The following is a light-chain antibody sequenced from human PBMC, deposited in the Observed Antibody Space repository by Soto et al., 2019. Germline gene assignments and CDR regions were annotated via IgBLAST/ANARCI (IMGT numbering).Light chain of an antibody. Sequence: EIVLTQSPGTLSLSPGERATLSCRASQSGSDSYLAWYQQKPGQPPRLLIYGVSSRAYGIPDRFSGSGSGTDFTLTISSLEPEDFAVYYCQHHSNWLRTFGGGTKVDIK. CDR1: QSGSDSY. CDR2: GVS. V-gene: IGKV3D-20*02. J-gene: IGKJ4*01. CDR3: QHHSNWLRT.